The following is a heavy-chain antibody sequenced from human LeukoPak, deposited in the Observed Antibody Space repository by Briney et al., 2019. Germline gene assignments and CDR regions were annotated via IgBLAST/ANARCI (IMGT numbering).Heavy chain of an antibody. J-gene: IGHJ4*02. D-gene: IGHD3-10*01. V-gene: IGHV3-48*03. Sequence: GGSLRLSCAASGFTFSSYEMNWVRQAPGKGLEWASYISSSGSTIYYADSVKGRFTISRDNAKNSLYLQMNSLRAEDTAVYYCARNMVRGVPTFDYWGQGTLVTVSS. CDR3: ARNMVRGVPTFDY. CDR2: ISSSGSTI. CDR1: GFTFSSYE.